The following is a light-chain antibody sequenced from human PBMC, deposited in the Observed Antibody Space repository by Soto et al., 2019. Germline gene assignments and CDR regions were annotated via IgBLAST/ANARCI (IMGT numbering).Light chain of an antibody. CDR3: QQYNTYAT. V-gene: IGKV1-5*01. Sequence: MHLNRSPSTGSGGVVDVGTIACRASQNIRNLLAWYQQKPGKAPKPLIYDASTLKTGVPSRFSGSGSGSEFNFTITGLQTDDFATYFCQQYNTYATFGQGTRLEI. CDR2: DAS. CDR1: QNIRNL. J-gene: IGKJ5*01.